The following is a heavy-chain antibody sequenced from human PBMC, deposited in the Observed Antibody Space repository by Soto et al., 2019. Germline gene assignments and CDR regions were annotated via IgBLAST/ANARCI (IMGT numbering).Heavy chain of an antibody. CDR2: ISYDGSNK. J-gene: IGHJ4*02. D-gene: IGHD3-3*01. V-gene: IGHV3-30-3*01. CDR3: ARGRASFWSGYYNYFDY. Sequence: VGSLRLSCAASGFTFSSYAMHWVRQAPGKGLEWVAVISYDGSNKYYADSVKGRFTISRDNSKNTLYLQMNSLRAEDTAVYYCARGRASFWSGYYNYFDYWGQGTLVTVSS. CDR1: GFTFSSYA.